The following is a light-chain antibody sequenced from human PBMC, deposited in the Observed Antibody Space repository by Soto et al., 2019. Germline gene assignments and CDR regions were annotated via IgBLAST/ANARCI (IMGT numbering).Light chain of an antibody. J-gene: IGKJ1*01. CDR3: QQYYNSRT. CDR1: QSLSSSY. CDR2: GAS. V-gene: IGKV3-20*01. Sequence: IVFTQSPGTLSLSPGQRSTLSVRASQSLSSSYLAWYQQNPGQAPRLLIYGASSRATGVPDRFSGSGSGTDFTLTISSLEPEDFAMYYCQQYYNSRTFGQGTKVDIK.